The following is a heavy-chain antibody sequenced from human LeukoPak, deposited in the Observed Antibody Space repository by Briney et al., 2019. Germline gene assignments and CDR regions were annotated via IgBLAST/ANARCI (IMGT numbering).Heavy chain of an antibody. CDR3: AKVPPAASGYFDY. CDR1: GFTVSSNY. J-gene: IGHJ4*02. CDR2: IYSGGST. V-gene: IGHV3-53*01. Sequence: GGSLRLSCAASGFTVSSNYMSWVRQAPGKGLEWVSVIYSGGSTYYADSVKGRFTISRDNSKNTLYLQMNSLRAEDTAVYYCAKVPPAASGYFDYWGQGTLVTVSS. D-gene: IGHD6-13*01.